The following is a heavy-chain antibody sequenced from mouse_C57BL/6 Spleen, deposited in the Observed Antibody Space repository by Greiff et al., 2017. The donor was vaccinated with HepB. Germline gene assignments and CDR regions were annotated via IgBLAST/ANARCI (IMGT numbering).Heavy chain of an antibody. Sequence: EVQLQQSGPELVKPGASVKISCKASGYTFTDYYMNWVKQSHGKSLEWIGDINPNNGGTSYNQKFKGKATLTVDKSSSTAYMELRSLTSEDSAVYYCARDGYGSSYEAYWGQRTLVTVSA. CDR2: INPNNGGT. J-gene: IGHJ3*01. CDR3: ARDGYGSSYEAY. V-gene: IGHV1-26*01. CDR1: GYTFTDYY. D-gene: IGHD1-1*01.